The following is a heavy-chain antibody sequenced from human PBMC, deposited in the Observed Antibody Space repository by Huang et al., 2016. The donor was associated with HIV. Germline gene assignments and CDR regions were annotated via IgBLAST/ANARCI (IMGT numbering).Heavy chain of an antibody. CDR2: IYSDDDK. CDR3: AHSAFGTSGYYFRMHFDY. V-gene: IGHV2-5*02. D-gene: IGHD3-22*01. Sequence: QITLKESVPMLVKPTQTLTLTCTFSGFSLSTSEVGVGWIRQPPGKALEWLALIYSDDDKRYRPSLKSRLTISKDTARNQVGLTMTNMDPVDTGTYYCAHSAFGTSGYYFRMHFDYWGQGALVTVSS. J-gene: IGHJ4*02. CDR1: GFSLSTSEVG.